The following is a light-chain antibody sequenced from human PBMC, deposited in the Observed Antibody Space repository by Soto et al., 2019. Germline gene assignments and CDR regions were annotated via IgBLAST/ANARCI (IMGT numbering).Light chain of an antibody. CDR1: QSVSSSY. Sequence: PGERVTLSCRASQSVSSSYLTWYQQKPGQAPRLLIYGASTRATGIPARFSGSVSGTDFTLTISSLQPEDFAVYYCQQYNSWPLTFGGGTKVDIK. CDR2: GAS. V-gene: IGKV3D-7*01. CDR3: QQYNSWPLT. J-gene: IGKJ4*01.